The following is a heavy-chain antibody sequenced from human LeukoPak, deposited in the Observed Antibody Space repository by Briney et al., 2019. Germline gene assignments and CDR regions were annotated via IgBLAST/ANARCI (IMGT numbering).Heavy chain of an antibody. CDR2: IYYSGST. Sequence: SETLSLTCTVSGGSVSSGSYSWSWIRQPPGKGLEWIGYIYYSGSTYYNPSLKSRVTISVDTSKNQFSLKLSSVTAADTAVYYCARDAFHRGVGIDYWGQGTLVTVSS. CDR1: GGSVSSGSYS. V-gene: IGHV4-31*03. J-gene: IGHJ4*02. CDR3: ARDAFHRGVGIDY. D-gene: IGHD3-10*01.